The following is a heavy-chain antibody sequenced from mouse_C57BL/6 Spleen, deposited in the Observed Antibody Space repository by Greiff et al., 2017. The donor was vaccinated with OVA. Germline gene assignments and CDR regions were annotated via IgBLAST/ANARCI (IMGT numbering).Heavy chain of an antibody. CDR2: ISSGSSTI. CDR3: ARAITTVVDY. V-gene: IGHV5-17*01. CDR1: GFTFSDYG. J-gene: IGHJ2*01. D-gene: IGHD1-1*01. Sequence: DVKLVESGGGLVKPGGSLKLSCAASGFTFSDYGMHWVRQAPEKGLEWVAYISSGSSTIYYADTVKGRFTISRDNAKNTLFLQMTSLRSEDTAMYYCARAITTVVDYWGQGTTLTVSS.